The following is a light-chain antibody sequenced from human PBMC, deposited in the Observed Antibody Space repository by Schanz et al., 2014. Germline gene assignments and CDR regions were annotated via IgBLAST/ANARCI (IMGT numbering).Light chain of an antibody. CDR2: DVS. CDR1: SNDVGRYNF. J-gene: IGLJ3*02. Sequence: QSALTQPAFVSGSPGQSITISCTGTSNDVGRYNFVSWYQQHPGKAPKLMIYDVSKRPSGVRDRFSGSKSGNTASLTISGLQAEDEADYYCCSYAGSSWVFGGGTQLTV. V-gene: IGLV2-11*01. CDR3: CSYAGSSWV.